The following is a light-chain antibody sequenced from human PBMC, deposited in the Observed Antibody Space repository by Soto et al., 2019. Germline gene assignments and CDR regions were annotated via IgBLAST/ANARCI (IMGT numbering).Light chain of an antibody. J-gene: IGLJ2*01. CDR2: EVN. CDR1: SSDVGAYNY. Sequence: QSALTQPPSASGSPGQSLTISCTGTSSDVGAYNYVSWYQQHPGKAPKLMIYEVNKRPSGVPDRFSGSKSGNTASLPVSGLQAEDEADYYCSSYAGSNNKVVFGGGTKLTVL. CDR3: SSYAGSNNKVV. V-gene: IGLV2-8*01.